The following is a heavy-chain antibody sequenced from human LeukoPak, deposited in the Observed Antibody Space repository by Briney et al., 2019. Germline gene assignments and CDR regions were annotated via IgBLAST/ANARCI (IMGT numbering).Heavy chain of an antibody. J-gene: IGHJ4*02. Sequence: PGGSLRLSCSASGFTFSTYWMVWVRQAPGKGLLWVSHIDSDGSRTGYADRVKGRFTMSRDNAKNTLYLQMNSLRAEDTAVYFCARAAYSSSPDYWGQGTLVTVSS. CDR1: GFTFSTYW. CDR3: ARAAYSSSPDY. CDR2: IDSDGSRT. D-gene: IGHD6-6*01. V-gene: IGHV3-74*01.